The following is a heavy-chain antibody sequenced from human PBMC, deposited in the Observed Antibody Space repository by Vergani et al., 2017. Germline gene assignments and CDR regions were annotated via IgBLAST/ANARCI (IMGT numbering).Heavy chain of an antibody. Sequence: QLVESGGGLVQPGGSLRLSCAASGFTFSSYSMSWVRQAPGKGLEWVSFISSISTTISYADSVKGRFTISRDNGEYSLYLQMNSLRAEDTAVYFCARGTPGYQGGDRRFDPWGQGTLVTVSS. CDR2: ISSISTTI. D-gene: IGHD5-12*01. J-gene: IGHJ5*02. V-gene: IGHV3-48*01. CDR3: ARGTPGYQGGDRRFDP. CDR1: GFTFSSYS.